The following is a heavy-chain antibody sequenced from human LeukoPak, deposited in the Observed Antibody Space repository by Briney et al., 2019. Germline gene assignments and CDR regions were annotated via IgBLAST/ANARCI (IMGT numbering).Heavy chain of an antibody. CDR1: GFTFSNYW. CDR3: VRANYGSGRCWGCFDP. CDR2: INTDGSST. J-gene: IGHJ5*02. Sequence: GGSLRLSCAASGFTFSNYWMHWVRHAQGKGLVWVSRINTDGSSTSYADSVKGRFTTSTDNATNTLYLQMNSLRVEDTGIYYCVRANYGSGRCWGCFDPWGQGTLVTVSS. V-gene: IGHV3-74*01. D-gene: IGHD3-10*01.